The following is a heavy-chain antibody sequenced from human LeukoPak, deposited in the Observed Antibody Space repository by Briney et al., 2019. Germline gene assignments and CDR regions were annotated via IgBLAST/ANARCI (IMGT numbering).Heavy chain of an antibody. V-gene: IGHV3-11*01. CDR1: GFTFSDSY. J-gene: IGHJ4*02. D-gene: IGHD3-10*02. CDR3: ATMFHEGGHHC. CDR2: ISSSGSTI. Sequence: NPGGSLRLSCVASGFTFSDSYMSWIRQAPGKGLEWVSYISSSGSTIHYADSVKGRFTISRDNAKNSLFLQMNSLRAEDTAVYYCATMFHEGGHHCWGQGTLVTVSS.